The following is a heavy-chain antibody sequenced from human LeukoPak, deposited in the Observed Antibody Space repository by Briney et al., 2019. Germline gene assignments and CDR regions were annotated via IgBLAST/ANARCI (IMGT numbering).Heavy chain of an antibody. D-gene: IGHD2-2*01. J-gene: IGHJ5*02. CDR2: IKSRSDGGTT. CDR1: GFTFNNAW. Sequence: GGSLRLSYAASGFTFNNAWMTWVRQAPGKGLEWVGHIKSRSDGGTTDYAAPVKGRFSISRDDSKNTLYLQMNSLKTEDTAVYYCTTDSFTVIVPTAKGPWGQGTLVTVSS. V-gene: IGHV3-15*01. CDR3: TTDSFTVIVPTAKGP.